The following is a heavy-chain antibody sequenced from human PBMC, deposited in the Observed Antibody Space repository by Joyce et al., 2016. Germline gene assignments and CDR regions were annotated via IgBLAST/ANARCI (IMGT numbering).Heavy chain of an antibody. CDR2: IKTDGSST. CDR1: GFSFSGYW. J-gene: IGHJ5*02. V-gene: IGHV3-74*01. D-gene: IGHD6-6*01. Sequence: EVQLVESGGGLVQPGGSLRLSCAASGFSFSGYWTHWVRQAPGKGRVWVSPIKTDGSSTRFADSVKGRFTISRDNAKNTLYLQMNSLRAEDTAVYYCVRGISARPGGPNWFDPWGQGTLVTVSS. CDR3: VRGISARPGGPNWFDP.